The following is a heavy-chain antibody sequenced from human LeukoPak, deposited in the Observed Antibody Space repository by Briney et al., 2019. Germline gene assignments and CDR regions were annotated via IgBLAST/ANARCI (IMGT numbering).Heavy chain of an antibody. CDR2: VNPNTGGT. Sequence: ASVKVSCKASGNTFTGHYMHWLRQAPGQGLEWMGWVNPNTGGTNYAQKFQGRVTMTRDTSITTAYMELSRLIFDDTAIYYCATDPNPYSRSFNWFDPWGQGTLVTVSS. CDR1: GNTFTGHY. J-gene: IGHJ5*02. V-gene: IGHV1-2*02. CDR3: ATDPNPYSRSFNWFDP. D-gene: IGHD1-26*01.